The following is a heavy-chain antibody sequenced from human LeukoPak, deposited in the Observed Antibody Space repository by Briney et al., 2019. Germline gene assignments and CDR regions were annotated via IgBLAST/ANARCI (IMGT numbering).Heavy chain of an antibody. Sequence: SVKVSCKASGGTFSSYAISWVRQAPGQGLERMGGIIPIFGTANYAQKFQGRVTITADESTSTAYMELSSLRSDDTAVYYCARGNTVTEFDYWGQGTLVTVSS. CDR3: ARGNTVTEFDY. CDR2: IIPIFGTA. CDR1: GGTFSSYA. V-gene: IGHV1-69*13. J-gene: IGHJ4*02. D-gene: IGHD4-17*01.